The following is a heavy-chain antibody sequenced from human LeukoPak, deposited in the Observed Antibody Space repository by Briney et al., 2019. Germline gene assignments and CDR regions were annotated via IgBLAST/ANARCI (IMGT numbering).Heavy chain of an antibody. D-gene: IGHD3-22*01. CDR1: GGSISSGGYY. J-gene: IGHJ1*01. Sequence: SQTLSLTCTVSGGSISSGGYYWSWIRQHPGKGLEWIGYIYYSGSTYYNPSLKSRVTVSVDTSKNQFSLKLSSVTAADTAVYYCARHGYELTYYYDSSGASEYFQHWGQGTLVTVSS. V-gene: IGHV4-31*03. CDR2: IYYSGST. CDR3: ARHGYELTYYYDSSGASEYFQH.